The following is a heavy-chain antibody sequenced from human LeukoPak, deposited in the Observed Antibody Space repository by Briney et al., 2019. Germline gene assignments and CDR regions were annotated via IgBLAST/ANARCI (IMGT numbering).Heavy chain of an antibody. Sequence: GGSLRLSCAASGFTFSSYGMSWVRQAPGKGLEWVSAISGSGGSKYYADSVRGRFTISRDNSKNTLYLQMNSLRAEDTAVYYCAKDTVKVSTISRVPNYTDVWGKGTTVTISS. J-gene: IGHJ6*03. V-gene: IGHV3-23*01. CDR2: ISGSGGSK. D-gene: IGHD5/OR15-5a*01. CDR1: GFTFSSYG. CDR3: AKDTVKVSTISRVPNYTDV.